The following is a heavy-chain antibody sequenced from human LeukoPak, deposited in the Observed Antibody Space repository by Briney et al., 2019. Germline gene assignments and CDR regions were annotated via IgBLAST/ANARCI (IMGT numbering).Heavy chain of an antibody. Sequence: GRSLRLSCAASGFTFSTYAMHWVRQAPGKGLEWVAVIWSDGGNKFYVDSVKGRFTISRDNSKNTLYLQMNSLRAEDTAVYYCARVYDVLTGGFDHWGQGALVTVSS. CDR2: IWSDGGNK. CDR1: GFTFSTYA. CDR3: ARVYDVLTGGFDH. V-gene: IGHV3-33*01. D-gene: IGHD3-9*01. J-gene: IGHJ4*02.